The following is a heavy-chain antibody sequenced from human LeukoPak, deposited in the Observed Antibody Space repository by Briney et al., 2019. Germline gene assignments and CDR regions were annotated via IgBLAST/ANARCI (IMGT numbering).Heavy chain of an antibody. CDR1: GFTFSSYG. D-gene: IGHD3-22*01. J-gene: IGHJ3*02. CDR2: ITSSSLYI. Sequence: GGSLRLSCATSGFTFSSYGMNWVRQAPGKGLEWVSSITSSSLYISYADSLKGRFTISRDNAKNSLSLQMNSPRAEDTAVYYCARDGAYDSAFDIWGQGTMVTVSS. CDR3: ARDGAYDSAFDI. V-gene: IGHV3-21*01.